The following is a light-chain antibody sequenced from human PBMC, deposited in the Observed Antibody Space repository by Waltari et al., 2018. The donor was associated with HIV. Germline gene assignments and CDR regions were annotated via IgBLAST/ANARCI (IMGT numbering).Light chain of an antibody. CDR2: GAS. CDR3: QQYNNWPTWT. CDR1: QSVSSN. J-gene: IGKJ1*01. V-gene: IGKV3-15*01. Sequence: EIVMTQSPATLSVSPGERATLSCRASQSVSSNLAWYQQKPGQAPRLLIYGASTRATGTPARFSGSGSGTEFTLTIRSLQSEDFAVYYCQQYNNWPTWTFGQGTKVEIK.